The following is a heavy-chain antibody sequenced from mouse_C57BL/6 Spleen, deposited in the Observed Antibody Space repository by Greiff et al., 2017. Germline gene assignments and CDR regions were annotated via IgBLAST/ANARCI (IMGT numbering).Heavy chain of an antibody. V-gene: IGHV1-80*01. D-gene: IGHD1-1*01. CDR3: AKVYYYGSSYLDY. CDR2: IYPGDGDT. CDR1: GYAFSSYW. J-gene: IGHJ4*01. Sequence: QVHVKQSGAELVKPGASVKISCKASGYAFSSYWMNWVKQRPGKGLEWIGQIYPGDGDTNYNGKFKGKATLTADKSSSTAYMQLSSLTSEDSAVYFCAKVYYYGSSYLDYWGQGTSVTVSS.